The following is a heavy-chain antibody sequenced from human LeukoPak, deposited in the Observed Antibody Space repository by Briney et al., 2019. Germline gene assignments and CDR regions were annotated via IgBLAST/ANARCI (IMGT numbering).Heavy chain of an antibody. CDR3: ARDARNYDILTGYYQPGYFDL. V-gene: IGHV4-30-4*01. CDR2: IYYSGST. Sequence: PSQTLSLTCTVSGGSISSGDYYWSWIRQPPGKGLEWIGYIYYSGSTYYNPSLKSRVTISVDTSKNQFSLKLSSVTAADTAVYYCARDARNYDILTGYYQPGYFDLWGRGTLVTVSS. CDR1: GGSISSGDYY. J-gene: IGHJ2*01. D-gene: IGHD3-9*01.